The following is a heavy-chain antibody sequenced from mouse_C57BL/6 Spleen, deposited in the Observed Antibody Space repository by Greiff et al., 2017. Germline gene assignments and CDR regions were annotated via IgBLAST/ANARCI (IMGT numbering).Heavy chain of an antibody. CDR1: GFTFSSSA. J-gene: IGHJ1*03. CDR3: ARGHDYDDWYFDV. Sequence: EVMLVESGGGLVKPGGSLKLSCAASGFTFSSSAMSWVRQTPEKRLEWVATISDGGSYTYYPDNVKGRFTISRDNAKNNLYLQMSHLKSEDTAMYYCARGHDYDDWYFDVWGTGTTVTVSS. D-gene: IGHD2-4*01. V-gene: IGHV5-4*03. CDR2: ISDGGSYT.